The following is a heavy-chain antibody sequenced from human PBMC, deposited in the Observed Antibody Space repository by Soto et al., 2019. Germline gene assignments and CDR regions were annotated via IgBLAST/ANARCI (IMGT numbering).Heavy chain of an antibody. J-gene: IGHJ5*02. CDR2: INPNSGGT. Sequence: QVQLVQSGAEVKKPGASVKVSCKASGYTFTGYYMHWVRQAPGQGLGWMGWINPNSGGTNYAQKFQGRVTMTRDTSISTAYMELSRLRSDDTAVYYCARDRYRGYGTVRYWFDPWGQGTLVTVSS. V-gene: IGHV1-2*02. CDR1: GYTFTGYY. D-gene: IGHD5-12*01. CDR3: ARDRYRGYGTVRYWFDP.